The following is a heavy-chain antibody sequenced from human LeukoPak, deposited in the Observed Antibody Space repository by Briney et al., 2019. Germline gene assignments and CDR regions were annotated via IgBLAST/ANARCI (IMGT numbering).Heavy chain of an antibody. J-gene: IGHJ4*02. V-gene: IGHV3-53*01. CDR3: AKDLSGTYMVDY. CDR2: IYRDGRT. D-gene: IGHD1-26*01. CDR1: GFMFSNYD. Sequence: GSLRLSCAASGFMFSNYDMHWVRQAPGKGLEWVSVIYRDGRTGYADSVEGRFTISRDNSKNTVFLQMNSLRAEDTAVYYCAKDLSGTYMVDYWGQGTLVTVSS.